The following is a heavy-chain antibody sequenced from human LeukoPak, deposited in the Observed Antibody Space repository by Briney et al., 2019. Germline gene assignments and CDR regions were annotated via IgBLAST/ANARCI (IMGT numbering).Heavy chain of an antibody. CDR3: ARSDYVWGSYRYYFDY. CDR2: IYYSGST. V-gene: IGHV4-59*01. CDR1: GGSISSYY. D-gene: IGHD3-16*02. J-gene: IGHJ4*02. Sequence: SETLSLTCTVSGGSISSYYWSWIRQPPGKGLEWIGYIYYSGSTNYNPSLKSRVTISVDTSKNQFSLKLGSVTAADTAVYYCARSDYVWGSYRYYFDYWGQGTLVTVSS.